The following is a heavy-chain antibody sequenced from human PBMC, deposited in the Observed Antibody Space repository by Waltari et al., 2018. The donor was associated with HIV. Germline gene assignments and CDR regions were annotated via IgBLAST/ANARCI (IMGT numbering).Heavy chain of an antibody. V-gene: IGHV3-9*01. Sequence: EVQLVESGGGLVQPGRSLRLSCAASGFTFDGYAMHWVRQAPGKGLEWVSGVNWNSDSIGYADSVKGRFTISRDNAKNSLYLQMNSLRLEDTAFYYCAKDGRDGVYVEHWGQGTLVTVSS. D-gene: IGHD2-8*01. CDR2: VNWNSDSI. CDR1: GFTFDGYA. J-gene: IGHJ1*01. CDR3: AKDGRDGVYVEH.